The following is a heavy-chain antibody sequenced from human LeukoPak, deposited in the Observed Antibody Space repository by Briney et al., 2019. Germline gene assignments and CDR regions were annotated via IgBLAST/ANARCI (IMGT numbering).Heavy chain of an antibody. CDR1: GYTFTGYF. V-gene: IGHV1-2*02. CDR2: INPNSGGS. D-gene: IGHD3-22*01. CDR3: ARVLGRGSRVNPYDSSGSFFDY. J-gene: IGHJ4*02. Sequence: ASVKVSCTASGYTFTGYFAHWVRQAPGQGLEWMGWINPNSGGSSYAQKFQGRVTMTRDTSISTAFIELSRLRSDDTAVYYCARVLGRGSRVNPYDSSGSFFDYWGQGTLVTVSS.